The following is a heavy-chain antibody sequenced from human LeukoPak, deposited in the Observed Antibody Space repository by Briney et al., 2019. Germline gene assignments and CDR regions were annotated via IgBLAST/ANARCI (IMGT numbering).Heavy chain of an antibody. CDR1: GFTFDDYA. CDR2: ISGDGGST. V-gene: IGHV3-43*02. J-gene: IGHJ6*03. Sequence: GGSLRLSCAASGFTFDDYAMNWVRQAPGKGLEWVSLISGDGGSTYYADSVKGRFTISRDNSKNSLYLQMNSLRTEDTALYYCAKDGVRYFDWSPTYYMDVWGKGTTVTVSS. D-gene: IGHD3-9*01. CDR3: AKDGVRYFDWSPTYYMDV.